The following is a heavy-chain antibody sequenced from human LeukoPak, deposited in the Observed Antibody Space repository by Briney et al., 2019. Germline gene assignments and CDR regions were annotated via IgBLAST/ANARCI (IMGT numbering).Heavy chain of an antibody. CDR1: GGSISSSSYY. Sequence: SETLSLTCTVSGGSISSSSYYWGWIRQPPGKGLEWIGSIYYSGSTYYNPSLESRVTISVDTSKNQFSLKLSSVTAADTAVYYCARRGRQQLVRRWFDPWGQGTLVTVSS. CDR2: IYYSGST. D-gene: IGHD6-13*01. CDR3: ARRGRQQLVRRWFDP. J-gene: IGHJ5*02. V-gene: IGHV4-39*07.